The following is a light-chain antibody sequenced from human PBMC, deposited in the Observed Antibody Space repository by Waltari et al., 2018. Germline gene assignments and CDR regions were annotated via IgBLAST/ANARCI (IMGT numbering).Light chain of an antibody. CDR1: SNDVGGYKY. V-gene: IGLV2-14*03. J-gene: IGLJ2*01. CDR2: DVN. CDR3: SSYTSSTSVI. Sequence: QSALTQPASVSGSPGQSITISCTGTSNDVGGYKYVSWYQQHPGKAPKVLIYDVNNRPSGVSNRFAGSKSGNTASLTISALQAEDESDYFCSSYTSSTSVIFGGGTKVTVL.